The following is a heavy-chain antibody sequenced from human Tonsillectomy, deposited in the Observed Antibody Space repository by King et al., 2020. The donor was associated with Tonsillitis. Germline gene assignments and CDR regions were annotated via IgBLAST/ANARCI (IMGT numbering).Heavy chain of an antibody. V-gene: IGHV3-66*01. CDR1: GFTVSSNY. Sequence: VQLVESGGGLVQPGGSLRLSCAASGFTVSSNYMSWVRQAPGKGLEWVAVIYSGGSTYYADSVKGRFTISRDNSKNTLYLQMNSLRAEDTAVYYCARGRDIVVVPAAGETDYWGQGTLVTVSS. CDR3: ARGRDIVVVPAAGETDY. CDR2: IYSGGST. D-gene: IGHD2-2*01. J-gene: IGHJ4*02.